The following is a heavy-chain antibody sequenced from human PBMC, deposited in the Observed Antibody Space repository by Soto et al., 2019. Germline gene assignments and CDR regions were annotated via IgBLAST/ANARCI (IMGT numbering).Heavy chain of an antibody. V-gene: IGHV1-8*01. D-gene: IGHD3-16*01. Sequence: QVQLVQSGAEVKKAGASVKVSCKGSGFTFTSYDIIWVRQATGQGLEWMGWMNPKSGNRGYAQKFQGRVTMSWTTSISTAYMELSSLRSEDTAVYYCARSRKALINPSKSYSYYGLDVWGQGTTVIVSS. CDR3: ARSRKALINPSKSYSYYGLDV. J-gene: IGHJ6*02. CDR1: GFTFTSYD. CDR2: MNPKSGNR.